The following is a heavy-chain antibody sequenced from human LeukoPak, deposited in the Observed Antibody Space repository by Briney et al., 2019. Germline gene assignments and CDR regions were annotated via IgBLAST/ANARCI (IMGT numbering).Heavy chain of an antibody. Sequence: ASVKVSCKASGYTFTGYYMHWVRQAPGQGLEWMGRIIPILGIANYAQKFQGRVTITADKSTSTAYMELSSLRSEDTAVYYCARRRRYGGNSEPMEDYWGQGTLVTVSS. J-gene: IGHJ4*02. CDR3: ARRRRYGGNSEPMEDY. CDR2: IIPILGIA. CDR1: GYTFTGYY. V-gene: IGHV1-69*02. D-gene: IGHD4-23*01.